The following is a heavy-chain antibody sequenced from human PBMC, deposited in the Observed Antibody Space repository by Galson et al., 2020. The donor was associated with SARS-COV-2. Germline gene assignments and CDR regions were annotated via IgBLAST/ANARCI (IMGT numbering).Heavy chain of an antibody. D-gene: IGHD2-21*02. CDR1: GFTFSSYA. Sequence: GGSLRLSCAASGFTFSSYAMSWVRQAPGKGLEWVSAISGSGDSRYYADSVKGRFIISRDNSRNTLYLQMNSLRADDNAVYYCARDQGTTVTATSRFDHWGQGTLVTVSS. CDR2: ISGSGDSR. J-gene: IGHJ4*02. CDR3: ARDQGTTVTATSRFDH. V-gene: IGHV3-23*01.